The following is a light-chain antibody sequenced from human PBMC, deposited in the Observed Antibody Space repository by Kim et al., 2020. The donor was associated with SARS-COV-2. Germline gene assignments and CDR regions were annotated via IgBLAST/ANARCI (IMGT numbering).Light chain of an antibody. CDR3: QQYKTYTWK. Sequence: GDRITITCRASETISTWLAWYQQKPGKAPKLLIYKTSTLESGVPSRFSGSGSGTEFTLTISSLQPDDFATYYCQQYKTYTWKFGQGTKV. CDR1: ETISTW. J-gene: IGKJ1*01. V-gene: IGKV1-5*03. CDR2: KTS.